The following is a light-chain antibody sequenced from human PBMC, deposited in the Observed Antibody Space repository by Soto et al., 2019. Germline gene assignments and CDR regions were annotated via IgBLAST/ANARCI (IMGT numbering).Light chain of an antibody. Sequence: EIVMTQSPATLSVSPGERATLSCRASQSVSSNLAWYQQKPGQAPRLLIYGASTRATGIPARFSGSGSGTEFTLTISRLQSEDFAVYYCQQYNNLRTFGGGTKVEIK. V-gene: IGKV3-15*01. CDR2: GAS. J-gene: IGKJ4*01. CDR3: QQYNNLRT. CDR1: QSVSSN.